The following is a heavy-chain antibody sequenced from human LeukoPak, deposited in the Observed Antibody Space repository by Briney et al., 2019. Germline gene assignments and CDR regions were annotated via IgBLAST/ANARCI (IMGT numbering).Heavy chain of an antibody. V-gene: IGHV3-23*01. D-gene: IGHD6-13*01. CDR1: GFTFSSYA. Sequence: GGSLRLSCVASGFTFSSYAMTWVRQAPGKGLEGVSSISDSGGRTYYADSVKGRCTISRDNSKNSLYLQMNSLRAEDTAVYYCARETPYSNTWTDFDFWGQGTLVTVSS. CDR3: ARETPYSNTWTDFDF. CDR2: ISDSGGRT. J-gene: IGHJ4*02.